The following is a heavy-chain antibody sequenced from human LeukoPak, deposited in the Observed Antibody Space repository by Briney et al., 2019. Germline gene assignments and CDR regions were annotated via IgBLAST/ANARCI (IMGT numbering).Heavy chain of an antibody. CDR3: ARTPPLLWFGELLFHTNWFDP. CDR2: IDPSDSYT. Sequence: GESLKISCKGSGYSLTSYWISWVRQMPGKGLEWMGRIDPSDSYTNYSPSFQGHVTISADKSISTAYLQWSSLKASDTAMYYCARTPPLLWFGELLFHTNWFDPWGQGTLVTVSS. D-gene: IGHD3-10*01. CDR1: GYSLTSYW. J-gene: IGHJ5*02. V-gene: IGHV5-10-1*01.